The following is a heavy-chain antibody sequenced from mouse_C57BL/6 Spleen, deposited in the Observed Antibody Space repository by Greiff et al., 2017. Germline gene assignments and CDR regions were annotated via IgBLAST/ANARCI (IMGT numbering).Heavy chain of an antibody. D-gene: IGHD1-1*01. J-gene: IGHJ2*01. V-gene: IGHV7-3*01. Sequence: EVKLMESGGGLVQPGGSLSLSCAASGFTFTDYYMSWVRQPPGKALEWMGFIRNKANGYTTEYSAPVKGRFTISREHSQSILYLQMNALRAEDSATYYCARASYYDGSSLDYGGQGTTLTVSS. CDR2: IRNKANGYTT. CDR3: ARASYYDGSSLDY. CDR1: GFTFTDYY.